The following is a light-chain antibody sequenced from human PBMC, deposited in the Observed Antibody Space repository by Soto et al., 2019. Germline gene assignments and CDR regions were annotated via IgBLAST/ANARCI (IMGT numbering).Light chain of an antibody. CDR1: RSDVGGYNY. V-gene: IGLV2-11*01. Sequence: QSALTQPRSVSGSPGQSVTISCIGTRSDVGGYNYVSWYQQHPDKAPKLMIYDVSKRPSGVPDRFSGSKSGNTASLTISGLQAEDEADYYCCSYAGSVVFGGGTKLTVL. CDR3: CSYAGSVV. J-gene: IGLJ2*01. CDR2: DVS.